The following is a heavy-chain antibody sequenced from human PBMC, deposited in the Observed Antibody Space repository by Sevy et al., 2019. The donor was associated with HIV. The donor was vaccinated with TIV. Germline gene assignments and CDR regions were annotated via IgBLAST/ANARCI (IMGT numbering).Heavy chain of an antibody. CDR1: AFIFSTSP. V-gene: IGHV3-30-3*02. CDR3: AKDDLGSIDY. CDR2: LSYDDSDE. D-gene: IGHD3-10*01. Sequence: GGSLRLSCAASAFIFSTSPKHWVRQAPGKGLECVAILSYDDSDENYADSVKGRFTISRDNSKNTLYLQMNSLRTEDTAVYYCAKDDLGSIDYWGQGTLVTVSS. J-gene: IGHJ4*02.